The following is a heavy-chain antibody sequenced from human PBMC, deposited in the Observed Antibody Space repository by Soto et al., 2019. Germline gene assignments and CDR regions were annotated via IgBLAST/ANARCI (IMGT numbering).Heavy chain of an antibody. Sequence: SETLSLTCTVSGGSMSRYYWNWIRQSPSRGLEWLGRTYYRSKWYNDYAVSVKSRITINPDTSKNQFSLQLNSVTPEDTAVYYCARDPVGGGAFDIWGQGTMVTVSS. CDR3: ARDPVGGGAFDI. V-gene: IGHV6-1*01. J-gene: IGHJ3*02. CDR2: TYYRSKWYN. CDR1: GGSMSRYY. D-gene: IGHD1-26*01.